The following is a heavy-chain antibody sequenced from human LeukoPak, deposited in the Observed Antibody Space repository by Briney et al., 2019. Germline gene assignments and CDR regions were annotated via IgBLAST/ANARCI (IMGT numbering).Heavy chain of an antibody. V-gene: IGHV1-2*02. CDR3: ARHLSHGDNVLYYYGMDV. CDR1: GYTFTGYY. CDR2: INPNSGGT. Sequence: GASVKVSCKASGYTFTGYYMHWVRQAPGQGLEWMGWINPNSGGTNYAQKFQGRVTMTRDTSISTAYMELSRLRSDDTAVYYCARHLSHGDNVLYYYGMDVWGQGTTVSVSS. D-gene: IGHD4-17*01. J-gene: IGHJ6*02.